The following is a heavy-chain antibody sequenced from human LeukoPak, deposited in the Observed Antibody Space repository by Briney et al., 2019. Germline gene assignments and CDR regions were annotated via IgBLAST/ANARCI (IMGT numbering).Heavy chain of an antibody. CDR2: ISSGSNYI. J-gene: IGHJ4*02. D-gene: IGHD5-18*01. CDR1: GFSFSSYG. V-gene: IGHV3-21*01. Sequence: GGSLRLSCAVSGFSFSSYGINWVRQAPGKGLEWVSFISSGSNYIYYADSVKGRFTISRDNAMNSLYLQMNSLGAEDTAVYYCARAGDNTTMVTQWGQVTLVTVSS. CDR3: ARAGDNTTMVTQ.